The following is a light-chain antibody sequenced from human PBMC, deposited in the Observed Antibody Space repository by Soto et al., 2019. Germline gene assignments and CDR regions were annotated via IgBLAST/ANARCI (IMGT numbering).Light chain of an antibody. CDR3: QQYINWPLT. V-gene: IGKV3D-15*01. CDR2: GAS. CDR1: QSVSSN. Sequence: EIVMTQSPATLSVSPGERATLSCRASQSVSSNIAWYQQKPGQAPRLLIYGASTRATGIPARFRGSGSGTEFTLTISSLQSEDFAVYYCQQYINWPLTFGQGTKVDIK. J-gene: IGKJ1*01.